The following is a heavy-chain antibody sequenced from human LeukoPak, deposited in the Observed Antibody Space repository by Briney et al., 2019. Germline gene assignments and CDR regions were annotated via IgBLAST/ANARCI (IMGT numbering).Heavy chain of an antibody. CDR1: GDSVSSNTAA. V-gene: IGHV6-1*01. D-gene: IGHD3-16*02. Sequence: SRTLSLTCAISGDSVSSNTAAWTWIRQSPSRGLEWLGRTYYRSKWYNDYEVSVKSRITINPDTSKNQSSLQLNSVTPEDTAVYYCAREYLGGYLIYWGQGTLVTVSS. CDR2: TYYRSKWYN. CDR3: AREYLGGYLIY. J-gene: IGHJ4*02.